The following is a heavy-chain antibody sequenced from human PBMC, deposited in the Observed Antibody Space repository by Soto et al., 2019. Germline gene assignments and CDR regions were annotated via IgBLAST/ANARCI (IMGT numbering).Heavy chain of an antibody. V-gene: IGHV4-31*03. CDR1: GGSISSGGYY. J-gene: IGHJ4*02. CDR2: IYCSGST. D-gene: IGHD4-17*01. Sequence: SETLSLTCTVSGGSISSGGYYWSWIRQHPGKGLEWIGYIYCSGSTYYNPSLKSRVTISVDTSKNQFSLKLSSVTAADTAVYYCARMADYGGNTFDYWGQGTLVTVSS. CDR3: ARMADYGGNTFDY.